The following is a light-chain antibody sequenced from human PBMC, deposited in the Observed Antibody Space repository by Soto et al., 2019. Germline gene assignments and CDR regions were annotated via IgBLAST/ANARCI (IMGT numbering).Light chain of an antibody. J-gene: IGLJ2*01. CDR3: SSYTSGSTLL. V-gene: IGLV2-14*01. CDR1: SSDIGGYDY. CDR2: EVG. Sequence: QSVLTQPASVSGSPGQSITISCTGTSSDIGGYDYVSWYQKYPGKAPKLIIYEVGNRPSGVSNRFSGSKSAYTASLTISGLQAEDEADYYCSSYTSGSTLLFGGGTQLTVL.